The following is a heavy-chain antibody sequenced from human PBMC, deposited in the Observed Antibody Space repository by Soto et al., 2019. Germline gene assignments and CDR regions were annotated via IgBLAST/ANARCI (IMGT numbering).Heavy chain of an antibody. CDR1: GGSISSGHYK. J-gene: IGHJ4*02. Sequence: QVQLQESGPGLVKPSQTLSLTCTVSGGSISSGHYKWSWIRQPPGKGLEWIGYIYNSGYTYNNPSLESRVTISLDTSTQFSLNLSSLTAADTAVYYCARSDDYVAFEYWGQGTLVTVSS. V-gene: IGHV4-30-4*01. D-gene: IGHD4-17*01. CDR2: IYNSGYT. CDR3: ARSDDYVAFEY.